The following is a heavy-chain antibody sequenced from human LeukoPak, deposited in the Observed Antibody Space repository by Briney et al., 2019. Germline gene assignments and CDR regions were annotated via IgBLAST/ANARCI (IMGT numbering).Heavy chain of an antibody. V-gene: IGHV3-53*05. CDR2: IYSGGST. CDR1: GFTVSGNF. J-gene: IGHJ4*02. CDR3: ARAISGRGVTLDN. D-gene: IGHD1-14*01. Sequence: GGSLRLSCAASGFTVSGNFMSWVRQAPGKGLEWVSVIYSGGSTYYADSVKGRFTISRDNSKNMLFLQMNSLRVDDTAVYYCARAISGRGVTLDNWGQGTLVTVSS.